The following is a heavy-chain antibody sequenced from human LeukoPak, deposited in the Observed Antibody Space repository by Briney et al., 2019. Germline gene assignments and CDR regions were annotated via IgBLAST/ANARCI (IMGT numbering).Heavy chain of an antibody. CDR2: INHSGST. CDR1: GGSFSGYY. Sequence: SETLSLTCAVYGGSFSGYYWSWIRQPPGKGLEWIGEINHSGSTNYNPSLKSRVTISVDTSKNQFSLKLSSVTAADTAVYYCARGAGLWFGEFPETRGDYWGQGTLVTVSS. D-gene: IGHD3-10*01. V-gene: IGHV4-34*01. J-gene: IGHJ4*02. CDR3: ARGAGLWFGEFPETRGDY.